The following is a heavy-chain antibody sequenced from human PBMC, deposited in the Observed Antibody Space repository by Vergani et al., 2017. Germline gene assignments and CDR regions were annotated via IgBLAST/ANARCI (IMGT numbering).Heavy chain of an antibody. D-gene: IGHD3-3*01. CDR1: GFTFSSYS. J-gene: IGHJ6*02. CDR3: ARDESSYYDLWSGYYYYGMDV. CDR2: ISSSSSYI. Sequence: EVQLVESGGGLVKPGGSLRLSCAASGFTFSSYSMNWVRQAPGKGLEWVSSISSSSSYIYYADSVKGRFTISRDNAKNSLYLQMNSLRAEDTAVYYCARDESSYYDLWSGYYYYGMDVWGQGTTVTVSS. V-gene: IGHV3-21*01.